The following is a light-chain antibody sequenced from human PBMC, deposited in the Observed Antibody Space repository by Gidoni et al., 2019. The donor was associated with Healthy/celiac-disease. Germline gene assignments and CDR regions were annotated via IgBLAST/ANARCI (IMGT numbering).Light chain of an antibody. Sequence: QSALTQPPSASGSPGQSVTISCTGTSSDVGGYNYVSWYPPHPGTAPKLMFYEVRKRPSGVPARFSGSKSGNTASLTVSGLQAEDEAVYYCSSYAGSNNLVFGGGTKLTVL. J-gene: IGLJ3*02. CDR3: SSYAGSNNLV. CDR2: EVR. V-gene: IGLV2-8*01. CDR1: SSDVGGYNY.